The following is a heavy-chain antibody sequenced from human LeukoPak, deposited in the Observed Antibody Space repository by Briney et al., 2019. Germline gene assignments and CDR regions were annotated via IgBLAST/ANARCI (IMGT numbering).Heavy chain of an antibody. J-gene: IGHJ4*02. D-gene: IGHD2-15*01. CDR1: GFTFSSYA. CDR2: ISYDGSNK. Sequence: GGSLRLSCAASGFTFSSYAMHWVRQAPGKGLGWVAVISYDGSNKYYADSVKGRFTNSRDNSKNTLYLQMNSLRAEDTAVYYCAKEIIAATTVQGFDYWGQGTLVTVSS. CDR3: AKEIIAATTVQGFDY. V-gene: IGHV3-30-3*02.